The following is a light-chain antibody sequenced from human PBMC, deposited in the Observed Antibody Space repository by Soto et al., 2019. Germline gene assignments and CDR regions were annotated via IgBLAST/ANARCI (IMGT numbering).Light chain of an antibody. CDR1: SSDVGGYTY. V-gene: IGLV2-14*01. Sequence: QSALTQPASVSGSPGQSIIISCSGSSSDVGGYTYVSWYQQHPGKAPKLLIYDVSNRPSGVSDRFSGSKSGNAASLTISGLQAEDEGDYYCSSYTTTSTQVLFGGGTKLTDL. CDR3: SSYTTTSTQVL. CDR2: DVS. J-gene: IGLJ2*01.